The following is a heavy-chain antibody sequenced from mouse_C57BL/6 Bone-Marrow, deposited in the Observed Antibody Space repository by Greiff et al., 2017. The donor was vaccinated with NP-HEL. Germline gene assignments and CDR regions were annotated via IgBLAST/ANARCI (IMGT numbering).Heavy chain of an antibody. CDR1: GFTFSDAW. CDR2: IRNKANNHAT. Sequence: EVKLQESGGGLVQPGGSMKLSCAASGFTFSDAWMDWVRQSPEKGLEWVAEIRNKANNHATYYAESVKGRFTISRDDSKSSVYLQMNSLRAEDTGIYYCTRSTMVTTEVRYAMDYWGQGTSVTVSS. V-gene: IGHV6-6*01. CDR3: TRSTMVTTEVRYAMDY. D-gene: IGHD2-2*01. J-gene: IGHJ4*01.